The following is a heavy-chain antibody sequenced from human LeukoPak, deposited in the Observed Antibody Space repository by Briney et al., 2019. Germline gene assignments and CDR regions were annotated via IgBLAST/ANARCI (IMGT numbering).Heavy chain of an antibody. CDR1: GFTFSSYA. D-gene: IGHD5-12*01. Sequence: GGSLRLSCAASGFTFSSYAMHWVRQAPGMGLEWVAVIWYDGSNEYYADSVKGRFSISRDNSKNTLYLQMNSLRAEDTAVYYCARGSLWLRARDGMDVWGQGTTVTVSS. CDR3: ARGSLWLRARDGMDV. CDR2: IWYDGSNE. V-gene: IGHV3-33*08. J-gene: IGHJ6*02.